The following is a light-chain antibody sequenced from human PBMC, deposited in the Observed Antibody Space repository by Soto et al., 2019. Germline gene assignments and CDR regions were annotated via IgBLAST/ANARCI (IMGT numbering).Light chain of an antibody. J-gene: IGKJ3*01. V-gene: IGKV2-28*01. CDR3: IQALQSPFT. CDR1: QSRLHSNGYKY. CDR2: LTS. Sequence: DIVMTQSPLSLPVTPGEPASISCRSSQSRLHSNGYKYLNWYLQQPGQSPLLLIYLTSTRASGVHDRFSGSVSGTDLTLQISKVEADDVFVYYCIQALQSPFTFGPGTKVYIK.